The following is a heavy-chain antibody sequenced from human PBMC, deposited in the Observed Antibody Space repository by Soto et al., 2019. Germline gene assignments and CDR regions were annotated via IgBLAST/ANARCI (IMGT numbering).Heavy chain of an antibody. CDR1: GFTVSGKY. D-gene: IGHD3-3*01. V-gene: IGHV3-66*01. Sequence: EVHLVESGGGLVQPGGSVRLSCTASGFTVSGKYMSWVRQAPGKGLEWVSLIYSAGGTYYADSVKGRFTISRDNSKNTVYLQMNSLRAEDTALFYCATTVLNYDGMDVWGKGTTVTVSS. J-gene: IGHJ6*03. CDR3: ATTVLNYDGMDV. CDR2: IYSAGGT.